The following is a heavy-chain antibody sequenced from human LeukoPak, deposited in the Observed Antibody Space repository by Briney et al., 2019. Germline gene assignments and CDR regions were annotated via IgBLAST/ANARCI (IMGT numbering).Heavy chain of an antibody. CDR1: GFTFSSYA. J-gene: IGHJ4*02. V-gene: IGHV3-23*01. Sequence: GGSLRLSCAASGFTFSSYAVSWVRQAPGKGLEWVSAISGSGGSTYYADSVKGRFTISRDNSKNTLYLQMNSLRAEDTAVYYCAKDRDIVVVPAATIDYWGQGTLVTVSS. D-gene: IGHD2-2*01. CDR2: ISGSGGST. CDR3: AKDRDIVVVPAATIDY.